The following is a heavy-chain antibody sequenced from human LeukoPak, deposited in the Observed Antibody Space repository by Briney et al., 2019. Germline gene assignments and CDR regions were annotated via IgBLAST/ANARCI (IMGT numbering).Heavy chain of an antibody. Sequence: GGSLRLSCAASGFTFSSYWMSWVRQAPGKGLEWVANIKQDGSEKYYVDSVKGRFTISRDNVKNSLYLQMNSLRAEDTALYYCAKFSILYSSGWYEDAFDIWGQGTMVTVSS. D-gene: IGHD6-19*01. V-gene: IGHV3-7*03. J-gene: IGHJ3*02. CDR2: IKQDGSEK. CDR3: AKFSILYSSGWYEDAFDI. CDR1: GFTFSSYW.